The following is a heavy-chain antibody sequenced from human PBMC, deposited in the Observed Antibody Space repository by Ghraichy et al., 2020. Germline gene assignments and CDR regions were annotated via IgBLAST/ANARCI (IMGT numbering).Heavy chain of an antibody. CDR1: GDSIGSRAYS. D-gene: IGHD4-17*01. J-gene: IGHJ4*02. V-gene: IGHV4-30-2*01. CDR2: ISHGGDT. Sequence: SETLSLTCAVSGDSIGSRAYSWNWIRQPPGKGLEWIGYISHGGDTSYNPSLKSRVTVSVARSKNQFSLRLSSVTAADTAVYYCARGHGVTFDQWGQGTLVTVSS. CDR3: ARGHGVTFDQ.